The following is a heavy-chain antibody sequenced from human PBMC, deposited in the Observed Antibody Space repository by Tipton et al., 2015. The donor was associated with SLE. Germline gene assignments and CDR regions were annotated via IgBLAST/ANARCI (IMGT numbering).Heavy chain of an antibody. D-gene: IGHD2-2*01. Sequence: TLSLTCTVSGGSISSGGYYWSWIRQHPGKGLKWIGYIFYGGSTYYNPSLKSRVTISVDTSKNQFSLKLSSVTAADTAVYYCARGYQLPLGPYYYYYMDVWGKGTTVTVSS. CDR1: GGSISSGGYY. J-gene: IGHJ6*03. V-gene: IGHV4-31*03. CDR3: ARGYQLPLGPYYYYYMDV. CDR2: IFYGGST.